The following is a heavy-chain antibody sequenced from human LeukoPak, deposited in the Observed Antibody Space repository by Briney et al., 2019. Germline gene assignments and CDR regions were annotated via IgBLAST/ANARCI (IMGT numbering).Heavy chain of an antibody. Sequence: ASVKVSCKASGYTFNNYGISWVRQAPGQGLEWMGWVTSYNGDTNYAQKFQGRVTMSTDTSTSTAYMELRSLRFDDTAVYYCAKDWHILTGRNCFDPWGQGTLVTVSS. D-gene: IGHD3-9*01. V-gene: IGHV1-18*01. CDR3: AKDWHILTGRNCFDP. J-gene: IGHJ5*02. CDR1: GYTFNNYG. CDR2: VTSYNGDT.